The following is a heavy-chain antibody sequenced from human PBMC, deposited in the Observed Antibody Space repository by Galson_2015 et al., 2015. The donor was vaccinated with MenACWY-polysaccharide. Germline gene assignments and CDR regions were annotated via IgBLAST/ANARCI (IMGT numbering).Heavy chain of an antibody. D-gene: IGHD2-8*01. CDR1: GFTFSDHY. Sequence: SLRLSCAASGFTFSDHYMDWVRQAPGKGLEWVGRSRNKVNSYSTEYAASVKGRFTISRDDSKNSLFLQMNSLKTEGTAVYYCARGCECPTANGGCYCSCECWGQGPLVTVSS. CDR3: ARGCECPTANGGCYCSCEC. J-gene: IGHJ4*02. CDR2: SRNKVNSYST. V-gene: IGHV3-72*01.